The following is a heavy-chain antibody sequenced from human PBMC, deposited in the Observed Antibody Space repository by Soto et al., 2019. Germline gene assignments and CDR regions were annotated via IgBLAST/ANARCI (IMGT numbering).Heavy chain of an antibody. D-gene: IGHD3-10*01. J-gene: IGHJ4*02. CDR1: GDTFNFYT. CDR2: FNPILSFS. V-gene: IGHV1-69*02. Sequence: QVQLVQSGAEVKKPGSSVKVSCKASGDTFNFYTINWVRQAPGLGLEWMGRFNPILSFSNSALKFQGRVTLTADKSTSTAYMVLSSLRSEDTAIYYCATSFGSGSRAFDYWGQGVLVTVSS. CDR3: ATSFGSGSRAFDY.